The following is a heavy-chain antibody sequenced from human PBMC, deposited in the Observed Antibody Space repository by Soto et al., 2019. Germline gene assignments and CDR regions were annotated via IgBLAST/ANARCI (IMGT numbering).Heavy chain of an antibody. Sequence: QVQLVESGGGVVQPGRSLRLSCAASGFTFSSYGMHWVRQAPGKGLEWVTVISYDGNVAYYADSVKGRFTISRDNSKNTLYLQMNSLRTDGTAMYYCAKEGPITNWYFDYWGQGTLVTVSS. J-gene: IGHJ4*02. V-gene: IGHV3-30*18. D-gene: IGHD1-1*01. CDR1: GFTFSSYG. CDR3: AKEGPITNWYFDY. CDR2: ISYDGNVA.